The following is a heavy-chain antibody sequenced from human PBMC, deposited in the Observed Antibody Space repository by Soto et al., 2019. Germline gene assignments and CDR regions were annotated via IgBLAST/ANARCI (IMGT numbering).Heavy chain of an antibody. Sequence: SQTLSLTCVISGDSVSSNSAAWNWIRQSPSRGLEWLGRTYYRSKWYNDYAVSVKSRITINPDTSRNQFSLQLNSVTPEDTAVYYRARVMTLGITRNFDYWGQGTLVTVSS. V-gene: IGHV6-1*01. CDR1: GDSVSSNSAA. CDR3: ARVMTLGITRNFDY. CDR2: TYYRSKWYN. D-gene: IGHD7-27*01. J-gene: IGHJ4*02.